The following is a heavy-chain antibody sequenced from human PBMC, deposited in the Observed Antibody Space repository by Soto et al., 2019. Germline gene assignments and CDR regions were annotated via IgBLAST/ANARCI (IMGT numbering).Heavy chain of an antibody. J-gene: IGHJ4*02. Sequence: VKVSCKASGGTFSSYAISWVRQAPGQELEWMGGIIPIFGTANYAQKFQGRVTITADKSTSTAYMELSSLRSEDTAVYYCARSCSGGSCYYQFDYWGQGTLVTVSS. D-gene: IGHD2-15*01. V-gene: IGHV1-69*06. CDR2: IIPIFGTA. CDR1: GGTFSSYA. CDR3: ARSCSGGSCYYQFDY.